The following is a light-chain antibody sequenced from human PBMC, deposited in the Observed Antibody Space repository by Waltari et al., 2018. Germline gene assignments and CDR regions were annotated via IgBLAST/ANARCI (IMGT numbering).Light chain of an antibody. CDR3: QQYNSYST. CDR2: DAS. J-gene: IGKJ1*01. Sequence: DIQMTQSPPTLSASVGDRVTITCRASQSISSWWAWYRQKPGKAPKLLIYDASSLESGVPARFSGSGSGTEFTLTISSLQPDDFATYYCQQYNSYSTFGQGTKVEIK. CDR1: QSISSW. V-gene: IGKV1-5*01.